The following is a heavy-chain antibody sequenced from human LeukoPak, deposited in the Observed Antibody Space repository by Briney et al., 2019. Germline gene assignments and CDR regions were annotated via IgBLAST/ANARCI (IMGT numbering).Heavy chain of an antibody. CDR2: IYYGGST. CDR3: ARQTKSYDILTGYSGAYFHY. Sequence: SETLTLTCTVSGSSISDSSYYWGWVRQPPGKGLEWIGSIYYGGSTHYNPSLKSRVTISVDTSKNQFSLKLTSVTAADTAIYYCARQTKSYDILTGYSGAYFHYWGQGTLVTVSS. CDR1: GSSISDSSYY. J-gene: IGHJ4*02. V-gene: IGHV4-39*01. D-gene: IGHD3-9*01.